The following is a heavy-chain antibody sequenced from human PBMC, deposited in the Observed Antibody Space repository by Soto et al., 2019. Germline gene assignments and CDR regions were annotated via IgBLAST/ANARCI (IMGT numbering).Heavy chain of an antibody. V-gene: IGHV1-24*01. J-gene: IGHJ4*02. CDR3: ATDSLETAMVSHYFDS. Sequence: QVPLVQSGAEVKKPGASAKVSCKVSGYTLTELSMHWVRQAPGKGLEWRGGFDPEDGETIYAQKFQGRVTMTEDTSTDTAYMELSSLRSEDTAVYYCATDSLETAMVSHYFDSWGQGTLVTVSS. CDR2: FDPEDGET. D-gene: IGHD5-18*01. CDR1: GYTLTELS.